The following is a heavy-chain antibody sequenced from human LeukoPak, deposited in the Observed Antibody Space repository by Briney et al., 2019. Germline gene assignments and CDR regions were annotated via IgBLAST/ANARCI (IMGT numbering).Heavy chain of an antibody. CDR3: AKAYCTGGSCYSPDY. Sequence: AGGSLRLSCAASGFTFSSCAMSWVRQAPGKGLEWVSGISDGGGTTNYADAVKGRFTISRDKSKNTLFLQMSSLRAEDTAVYYCAKAYCTGGSCYSPDYWGQGTLVTVSS. V-gene: IGHV3-23*01. D-gene: IGHD2-15*01. J-gene: IGHJ4*02. CDR2: ISDGGGTT. CDR1: GFTFSSCA.